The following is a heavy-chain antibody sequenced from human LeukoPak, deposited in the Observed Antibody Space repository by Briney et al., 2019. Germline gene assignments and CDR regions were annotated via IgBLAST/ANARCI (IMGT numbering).Heavy chain of an antibody. CDR1: GFTFSSYS. CDR2: IKQDGSDK. CDR3: AREARAPPH. J-gene: IGHJ4*02. Sequence: PGGSLRLSCAASGFTFSSYSMSWVRQAPGKGLEWVANIKQDGSDKHYVDSVKGRFTISRDNAKNSVFLQMNSLRAEDTAVYYCAREARAPPHWGQGTLVIVSS. V-gene: IGHV3-7*05.